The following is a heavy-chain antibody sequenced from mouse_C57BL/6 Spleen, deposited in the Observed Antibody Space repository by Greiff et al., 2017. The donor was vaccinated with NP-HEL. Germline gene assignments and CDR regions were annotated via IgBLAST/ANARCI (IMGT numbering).Heavy chain of an antibody. D-gene: IGHD3-2*02. CDR1: GYTFTSYW. CDR2: IDPSDSYT. V-gene: IGHV1-50*01. CDR3: ARRDSSGYEGFAY. Sequence: QVQLQQPGAELVKPGASVKLSCKASGYTFTSYWMQWVKQRPGQGLEWIGEIDPSDSYTNYNQKFKGKATLTVDTSSSTAYMQLSSLTSEDSAVYYCARRDSSGYEGFAYWGQGTLVTVSA. J-gene: IGHJ3*01.